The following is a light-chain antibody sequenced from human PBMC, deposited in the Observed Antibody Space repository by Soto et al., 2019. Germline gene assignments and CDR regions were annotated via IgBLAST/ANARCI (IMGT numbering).Light chain of an antibody. CDR1: QSVSSN. J-gene: IGKJ1*01. Sequence: EIVMTQSPVTLSVSPGERVTLSCRASQSVSSNLAWYQQKPGQAPSLLIYGAFTRATGIPARFSGTGSGTEFTLTISSLQSEDVAVYYCQQYYDWPQTFGQGTKVDIK. CDR3: QQYYDWPQT. V-gene: IGKV3-15*01. CDR2: GAF.